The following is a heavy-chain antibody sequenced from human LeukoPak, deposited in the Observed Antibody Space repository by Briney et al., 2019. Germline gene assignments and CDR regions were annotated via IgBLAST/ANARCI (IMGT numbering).Heavy chain of an antibody. CDR3: ASSSGWTYYFDY. J-gene: IGHJ4*02. CDR1: GGSISSYY. D-gene: IGHD6-19*01. CDR2: IYYSGST. V-gene: IGHV4-59*01. Sequence: SETLSLTCAVYGGSISSYYWSWIRQPPGKGLEWIGYIYYSGSTNYNPSLKSRVTISVDTSKNQFSLKLSSVTAADTAVYYCASSSGWTYYFDYWGQGTLVTVSS.